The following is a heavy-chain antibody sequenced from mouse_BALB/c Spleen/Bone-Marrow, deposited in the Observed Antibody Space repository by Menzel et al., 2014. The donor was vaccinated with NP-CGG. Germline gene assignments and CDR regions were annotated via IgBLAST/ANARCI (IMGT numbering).Heavy chain of an antibody. CDR3: ARFPMDY. CDR2: IRNKAYGYTT. CDR1: GFTFTDYY. V-gene: IGHV7-3*02. Sequence: EVKLVESGGGLVQPGGSLRLSCTTSGFTFTDYYMSWVHQPPGKALEWLAFIRNKAYGYTTEYSASVRGRFTISRDNSQSILYLQMDTLRAEDSATYYCARFPMDYWGQGTSVTVSS. J-gene: IGHJ4*01.